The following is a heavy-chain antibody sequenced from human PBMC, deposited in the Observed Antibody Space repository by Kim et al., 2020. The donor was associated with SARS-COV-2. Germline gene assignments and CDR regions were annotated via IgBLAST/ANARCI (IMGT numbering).Heavy chain of an antibody. CDR3: AREPPKFRSGGERGFDP. V-gene: IGHV1-2*06. CDR1: GYTFTGYY. CDR2: INPNSGGS. D-gene: IGHD2-15*01. Sequence: ASVKVSCKASGYTFTGYYMHWVRQAPGQGLEWMGRINPNSGGSNYAQKFQGRVTMTRDTSISTAYMELSRLRSDDTAVYYCAREPPKFRSGGERGFDPWGQGTLVTVSS. J-gene: IGHJ5*02.